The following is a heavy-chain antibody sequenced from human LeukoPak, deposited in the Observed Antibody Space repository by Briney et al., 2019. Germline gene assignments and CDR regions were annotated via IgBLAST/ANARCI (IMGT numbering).Heavy chain of an antibody. CDR3: AKDLHDYQLLFDSTDY. CDR2: IKQDGSEK. Sequence: HTGGSLRLSCAASGFTFSSYWMNWVRQPPGKGLEWVANIKQDGSEKHYVDSVKGRFTISRDNAKNSLYLQMNSLRAEDTAVYYCAKDLHDYQLLFDSTDYWGQGTLVTVSS. V-gene: IGHV3-7*01. D-gene: IGHD2-2*01. J-gene: IGHJ4*02. CDR1: GFTFSSYW.